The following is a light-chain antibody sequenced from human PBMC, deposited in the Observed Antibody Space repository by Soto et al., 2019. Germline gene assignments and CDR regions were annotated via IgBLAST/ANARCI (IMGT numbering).Light chain of an antibody. V-gene: IGLV2-8*01. Sequence: QSALTQPPSASGSPGQSVTISCTGTSSDVGGYNYVSWYQQHPGKAPKLMIYEVNKRPSGVPDRFSGSKSDNTASLTVSGLQAEDEADYYCSSYAGNNNLVFGGGTKL. J-gene: IGLJ2*01. CDR2: EVN. CDR3: SSYAGNNNLV. CDR1: SSDVGGYNY.